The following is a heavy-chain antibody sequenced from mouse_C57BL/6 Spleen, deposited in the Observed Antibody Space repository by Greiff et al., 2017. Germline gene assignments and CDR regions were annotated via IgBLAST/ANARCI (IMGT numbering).Heavy chain of an antibody. D-gene: IGHD3-3*01. Sequence: VQRVESGAELARPGASVTMSCKASGYTFTSYTMHWVKQRPGQGLEWIGYINPSSGYTKYNQKFKDKATLTADKSSSTAYMQLSSLTSEDSAVYYCARGLRAMDYWGQGTLVTVSS. CDR3: ARGLRAMDY. V-gene: IGHV1-4*01. CDR1: GYTFTSYT. CDR2: INPSSGYT. J-gene: IGHJ4*01.